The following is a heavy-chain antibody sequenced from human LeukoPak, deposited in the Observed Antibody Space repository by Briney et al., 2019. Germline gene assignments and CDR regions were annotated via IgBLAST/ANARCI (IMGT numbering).Heavy chain of an antibody. CDR2: IYYSGST. J-gene: IGHJ4*02. Sequence: SETLSPTCTVSGDSISSGGYYWSWIRQHPGKGLEWIGYIYYSGSTYYNPSLKSRVTISVDTSKNQFSLKLSSVTAADTAVYYCARWFGNHFDYWGQGTLVTVSS. CDR3: ARWFGNHFDY. CDR1: GDSISSGGYY. V-gene: IGHV4-31*03. D-gene: IGHD3-10*01.